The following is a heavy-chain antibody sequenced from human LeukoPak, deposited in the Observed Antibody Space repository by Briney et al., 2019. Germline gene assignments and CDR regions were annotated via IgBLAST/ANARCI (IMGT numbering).Heavy chain of an antibody. Sequence: SETLSLTCTVSGASISGSGYYWGWIRQPPGKGLEWIGSIYSSGSTYYNASLQSRVTISIETSKNQISLRLNSVTAADTAMYYCAKSGGYGPIDYWGQGTLVTVSS. V-gene: IGHV4-39*01. CDR1: GASISGSGYY. CDR2: IYSSGST. D-gene: IGHD1-26*01. CDR3: AKSGGYGPIDY. J-gene: IGHJ4*02.